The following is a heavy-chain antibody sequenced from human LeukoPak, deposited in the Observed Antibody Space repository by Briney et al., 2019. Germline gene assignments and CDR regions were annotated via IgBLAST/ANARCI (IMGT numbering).Heavy chain of an antibody. CDR1: GYTFTGYY. Sequence: ASVKVSCKASGYTFTGYYMHWVRQAPGQGLEWMGWINPNSGVTNYAQKFQGRVTMTRDTSISTAYMELSRLRSDDTAVYYCARLKSTISSGWFDPWGQGTLVTVSS. CDR2: INPNSGVT. D-gene: IGHD6-6*01. J-gene: IGHJ5*02. V-gene: IGHV1-2*02. CDR3: ARLKSTISSGWFDP.